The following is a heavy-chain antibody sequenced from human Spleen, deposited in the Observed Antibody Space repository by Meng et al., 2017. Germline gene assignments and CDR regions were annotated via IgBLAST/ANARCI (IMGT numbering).Heavy chain of an antibody. CDR3: ARGLQVSFMGFDP. CDR1: GYTFTDSY. Sequence: ASVKVSCKASGYTFTDSYMHWVRQAPGQGLEWMGRINPNSGATNYAQKFQGRVTMTRDTSISTAYMELSRLRSDDTAVYYCARGLQVSFMGFDPWGKGTQV. D-gene: IGHD2-21*02. V-gene: IGHV1-2*06. CDR2: INPNSGAT. J-gene: IGHJ5*01.